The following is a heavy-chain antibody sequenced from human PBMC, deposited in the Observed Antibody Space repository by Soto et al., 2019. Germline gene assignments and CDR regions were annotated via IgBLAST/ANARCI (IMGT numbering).Heavy chain of an antibody. Sequence: ASLKVSCKASGYTFTSYDINWVRQATGQGLEWMGWMNPNSGNTGYAQKFQGRVTMTRNTSISTAYMELSSLRSEDTAVYYCARWGETHYYYYYMDVWGKGTTVTVSS. CDR1: GYTFTSYD. CDR2: MNPNSGNT. J-gene: IGHJ6*03. CDR3: ARWGETHYYYYYMDV. D-gene: IGHD3-10*01. V-gene: IGHV1-8*01.